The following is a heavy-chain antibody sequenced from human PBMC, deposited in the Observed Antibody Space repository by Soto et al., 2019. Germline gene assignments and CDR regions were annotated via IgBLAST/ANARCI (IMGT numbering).Heavy chain of an antibody. CDR3: ARGAVSPPAAIIRFDP. J-gene: IGHJ5*02. CDR1: GGSFSGYY. CDR2: INHSGST. Sequence: SETLSLTCAVYGGSFSGYYWSWIRQPPGKGLEWIGEINHSGSTNYNPSLKSRVTISVDTSKNQFSLKLSSVTAADTAVYYCARGAVSPPAAIIRFDPWGQGTLVTVSS. V-gene: IGHV4-34*01. D-gene: IGHD2-2*01.